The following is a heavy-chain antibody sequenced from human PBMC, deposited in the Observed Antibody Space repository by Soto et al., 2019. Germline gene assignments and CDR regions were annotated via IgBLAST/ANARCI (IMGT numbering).Heavy chain of an antibody. CDR2: IYWNDDK. Sequence: QITLKESGPTLVKPTQTLTLTCTFSGFSLSTSGVGVGWIRQPPGKALEWLALIYWNDDKRYSPSLKSRLTITKETSKNQVVLTMTNMDPVDTATYYCAHGYSSGSAYGFAYWGQGTLVTVS. J-gene: IGHJ4*02. CDR1: GFSLSTSGVG. V-gene: IGHV2-5*01. CDR3: AHGYSSGSAYGFAY. D-gene: IGHD6-19*01.